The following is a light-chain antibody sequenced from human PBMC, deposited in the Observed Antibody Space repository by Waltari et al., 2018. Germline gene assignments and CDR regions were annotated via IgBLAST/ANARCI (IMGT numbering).Light chain of an antibody. Sequence: SCSASQSVSRALAWYQQKPGQPPRLLIFGASNRATGIPDRFSGSGSGTDFSLTISRLEPEDFAVYYCQHYVRLPATFGQGTKVEIK. J-gene: IGKJ1*01. CDR1: QSVSRA. CDR2: GAS. V-gene: IGKV3-20*01. CDR3: QHYVRLPAT.